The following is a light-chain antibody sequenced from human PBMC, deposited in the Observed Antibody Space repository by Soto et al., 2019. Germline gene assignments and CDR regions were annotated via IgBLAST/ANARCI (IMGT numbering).Light chain of an antibody. V-gene: IGKV3D-20*02. CDR1: QSVSSSY. Sequence: EILMTQSPATLSVSPGERATLSCRASQSVSSSYLAWYQQKPGQAPRLLIFDASNRATGIPARFSGSGSGTDFTLTINSLPPEDFAIYYCHQRQSWPRTFGQGTQVDIK. CDR2: DAS. J-gene: IGKJ1*01. CDR3: HQRQSWPRT.